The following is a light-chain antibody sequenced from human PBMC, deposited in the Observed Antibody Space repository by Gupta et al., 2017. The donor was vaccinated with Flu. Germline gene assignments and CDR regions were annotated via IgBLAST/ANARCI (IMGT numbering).Light chain of an antibody. J-gene: IGKJ3*01. Sequence: DIQMTQSPPSLSASVGDRVTITCQASQDIINYLNWYQQKPGKAPNLLIYDAYNLQTGVPPRFNGSGSGTQFTFTISSLQPEDIGTYYCQQYDDLPITFGPGTIVHIK. CDR3: QQYDDLPIT. V-gene: IGKV1-33*01. CDR2: DAY. CDR1: QDIINY.